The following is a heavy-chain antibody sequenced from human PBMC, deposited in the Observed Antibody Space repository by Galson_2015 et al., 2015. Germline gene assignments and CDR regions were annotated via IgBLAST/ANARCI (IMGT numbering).Heavy chain of an antibody. CDR1: GFTFSSYS. Sequence: SLRLSCAASGFTFSSYSMNWVRQAPGKGLEWVSYISSSSSTIYYADSVKGRFTFSRDNAKNSLYLQMNSLRAEDTAVYYCARDSGFRGLIGWFDPWGQGTLVTVSS. D-gene: IGHD3-10*01. CDR3: ARDSGFRGLIGWFDP. CDR2: ISSSSSTI. V-gene: IGHV3-48*01. J-gene: IGHJ5*02.